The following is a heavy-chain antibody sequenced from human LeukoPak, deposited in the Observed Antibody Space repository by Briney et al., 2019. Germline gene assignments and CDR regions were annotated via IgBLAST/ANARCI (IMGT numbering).Heavy chain of an antibody. CDR2: IYYSGST. Sequence: SETLSLTCTVSGGSISSSSYYWGWIRQPPGQGLEWIGSIYYSGSTYYNPSLKSRVTISVDTSKNQFSLKLSSVTAAGTAVYYCARARYYYYYGMDVWGQGTTVTVSS. V-gene: IGHV4-39*01. J-gene: IGHJ6*02. CDR1: GGSISSSSYY. CDR3: ARARYYYYYGMDV.